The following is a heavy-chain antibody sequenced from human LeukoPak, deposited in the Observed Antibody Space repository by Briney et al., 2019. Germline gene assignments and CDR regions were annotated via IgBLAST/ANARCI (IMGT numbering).Heavy chain of an antibody. CDR1: VRTFNSYA. CDR3: ARDRVSGRTTVTAYNWFDP. CDR2: IIPILGIA. D-gene: IGHD4-11*01. V-gene: IGHV1-69*04. Sequence: SVNVSYKASVRTFNSYAIRWVRQAPGQGLEWMGKIIPILGIANYAQKFQGRVTITADKSTSTAYMELSSPRSEETAVYYCARDRVSGRTTVTAYNWFDPWGQGTLVTVSS. J-gene: IGHJ5*02.